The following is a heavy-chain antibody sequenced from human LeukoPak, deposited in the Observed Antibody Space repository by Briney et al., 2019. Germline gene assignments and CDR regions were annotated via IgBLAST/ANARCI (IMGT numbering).Heavy chain of an antibody. D-gene: IGHD4-23*01. V-gene: IGHV3-74*01. CDR3: ARDATTMITPKPPDY. CDR1: GFTFSSYW. J-gene: IGHJ4*02. Sequence: PGGSLRLSCAASGFTFSSYWMHWVRQAPGKGLVWVSRINSDGSTTSYADSVKGRFTISRDNAKNTLYLQMNSPRAEDTAVYYCARDATTMITPKPPDYWGQGTLVTVSS. CDR2: INSDGSTT.